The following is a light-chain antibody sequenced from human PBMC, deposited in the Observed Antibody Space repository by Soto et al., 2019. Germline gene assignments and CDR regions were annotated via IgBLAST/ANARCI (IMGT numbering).Light chain of an antibody. Sequence: EIVSTQSPGTLSLSPGERATLSCRASQSVSTNYLAWYQRKPGQAPRLLIYGASSRATDIPNRFSGSGSGTDFTLTITRLKAEDFAVYYCQQYGSSPPTFGQGTKVEIK. CDR1: QSVSTNY. V-gene: IGKV3-20*01. CDR3: QQYGSSPPT. CDR2: GAS. J-gene: IGKJ1*01.